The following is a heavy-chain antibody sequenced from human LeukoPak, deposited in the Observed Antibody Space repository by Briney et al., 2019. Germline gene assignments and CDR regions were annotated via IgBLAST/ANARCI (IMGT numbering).Heavy chain of an antibody. CDR2: IYYSGST. CDR1: GGSISSGGYY. J-gene: IGHJ3*02. CDR3: ARSSGWNDAFDI. D-gene: IGHD6-19*01. V-gene: IGHV4-31*03. Sequence: SETLSLTCTVSGGSISSGGYYWSWIRQHPGKGLEWIGYIYYSGSTYYNPSLKSRVTISVDTSKNQFSLKLSSVTAADTAVYYCARSSGWNDAFDIWGQGTAVIVSS.